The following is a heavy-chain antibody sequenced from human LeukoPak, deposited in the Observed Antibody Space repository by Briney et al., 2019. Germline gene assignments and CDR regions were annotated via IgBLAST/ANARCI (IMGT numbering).Heavy chain of an antibody. CDR3: VTESTGTLDY. CDR2: ITSSGGST. Sequence: GGSRRLSCVASGFTFSSYAMNWVRQAPGMGLEWVSVITSSGGSTAYADSVRGRFTISRDNSKNTLYMQMNSLRAEDTAVYYCVTESTGTLDYWGQGILVTVSS. J-gene: IGHJ4*02. CDR1: GFTFSSYA. V-gene: IGHV3-23*01. D-gene: IGHD3-9*01.